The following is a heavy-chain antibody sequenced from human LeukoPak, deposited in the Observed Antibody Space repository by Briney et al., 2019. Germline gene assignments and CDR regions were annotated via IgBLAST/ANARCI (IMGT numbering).Heavy chain of an antibody. CDR1: GSAFIGYY. J-gene: IGHJ4*02. Sequence: ASVKVSCKASGSAFIGYYMHWIRQAPGQGLEWMGIINPSGGSTTYAQKFQGRVTMTRDTSTSTIYMELSSLRSEDTAVYYCARVGSTTVTTRGSFDYWGQGTLVTVSS. D-gene: IGHD4-11*01. CDR3: ARVGSTTVTTRGSFDY. CDR2: INPSGGST. V-gene: IGHV1-46*01.